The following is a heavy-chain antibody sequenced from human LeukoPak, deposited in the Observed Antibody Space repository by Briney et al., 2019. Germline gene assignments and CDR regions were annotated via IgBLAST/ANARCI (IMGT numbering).Heavy chain of an antibody. D-gene: IGHD5-18*01. CDR2: LSHAGTN. Sequence: PSDPLSLTCTVCSRFNYRISYSWRWIRQPPGKVLQWIVTLSHAGTNYYNPSRKSRVTMPVDRTKHQLSLKLTSVTATDTAVYYCARLRGGVQLWGDWGQGTLVTVSS. CDR1: SRFNYRISYS. J-gene: IGHJ4*02. V-gene: IGHV4-39*01. CDR3: ARLRGGVQLWGD.